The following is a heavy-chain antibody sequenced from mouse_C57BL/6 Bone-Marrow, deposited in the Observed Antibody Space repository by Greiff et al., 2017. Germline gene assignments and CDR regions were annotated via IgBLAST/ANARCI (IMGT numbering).Heavy chain of an antibody. V-gene: IGHV2-2*01. CDR2: IWSGGST. CDR1: GFSLTSYG. D-gene: IGHD2-4*01. CDR3: ARPLYDYAAWFAY. J-gene: IGHJ3*01. Sequence: VQLQQSGPGLVQPSQSLSITCTVSGFSLTSYGVHWVRQSPGKGLAWLGVIWSGGSTDYNAAFISRLSISKDNSKSQVFFKMNSLQADDTAIYYCARPLYDYAAWFAYWGQGTLVTVSA.